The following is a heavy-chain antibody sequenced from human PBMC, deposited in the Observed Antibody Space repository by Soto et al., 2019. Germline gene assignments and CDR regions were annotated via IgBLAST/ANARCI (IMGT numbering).Heavy chain of an antibody. J-gene: IGHJ5*02. D-gene: IGHD6-19*01. CDR3: AIRIAVAGTSAANRELNWFDP. CDR1: GGSFSGYY. V-gene: IGHV4-34*01. Sequence: SETLSLTCAVYGGSFSGYYWSWIRQPPGKGLEWIGEINHSGSTNYNPSLKSRVTISVDTSKNQFSLKLSTVTAADTAVYYCAIRIAVAGTSAANRELNWFDPWGQGTLVTVSS. CDR2: INHSGST.